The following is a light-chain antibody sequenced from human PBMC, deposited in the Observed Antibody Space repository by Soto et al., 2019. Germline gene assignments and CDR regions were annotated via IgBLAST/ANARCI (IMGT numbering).Light chain of an antibody. CDR1: QSIVNY. V-gene: IGKV1-39*01. CDR2: DAS. CDR3: QQYKSSPPT. Sequence: QLTQSPSALSASVGDRVAITCQASQSIVNYLNWFQHKPGKAPKLLISDASNLQPGVPSRFRGRGSGTDFTFIISSLQPEDFATYYCQQYKSSPPTFGGGTKVDIK. J-gene: IGKJ4*01.